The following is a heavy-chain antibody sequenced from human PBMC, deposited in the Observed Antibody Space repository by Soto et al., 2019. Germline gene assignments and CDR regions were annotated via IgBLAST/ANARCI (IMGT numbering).Heavy chain of an antibody. V-gene: IGHV3-64D*08. D-gene: IGHD3-3*01. CDR2: ISSNGGST. J-gene: IGHJ4*02. Sequence: PGGSLRLSCSASGFTFSSYAMHWVRQAPGKGLEYVSAISSNGGSTYYADSVKGRFTISRDNSKNTLYLQMSSLRAEDTAVYYCVKGGHRRITIFGVVIPPHDYWGQGTLVTVSS. CDR3: VKGGHRRITIFGVVIPPHDY. CDR1: GFTFSSYA.